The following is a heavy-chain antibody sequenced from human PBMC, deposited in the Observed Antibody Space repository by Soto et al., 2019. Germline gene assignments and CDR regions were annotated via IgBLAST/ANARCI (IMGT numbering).Heavy chain of an antibody. V-gene: IGHV3-30*18. CDR2: ISCGGSNI. J-gene: IGHJ6*02. D-gene: IGHD3-10*01. Sequence: QVQLVESGGGVVKPGRSLRLSCAASGFTFSSYDMHWVRQAPGKGLEWVAVISCGGSNIYYADSVKGRFTISRDNSKNTLYLQMNSLRDEDTAVDYCAKSGSKICYFYVMDVWGHGTTVTVSS. CDR1: GFTFSSYD. CDR3: AKSGSKICYFYVMDV.